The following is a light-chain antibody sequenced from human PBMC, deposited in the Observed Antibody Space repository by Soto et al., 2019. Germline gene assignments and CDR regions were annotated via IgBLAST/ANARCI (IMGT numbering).Light chain of an antibody. V-gene: IGKV1-5*01. CDR1: QSISSW. J-gene: IGKJ1*01. Sequence: DIQMTQSPSTLSASAGEIVTLTCRASQSISSWLAWYQQKPGKAPKLLIYDASSLESGVPSRFSGSGSGTEFTLTISSLQPDYFAXYXCQQYKSYWTFGQGTKVDIK. CDR3: QQYKSYWT. CDR2: DAS.